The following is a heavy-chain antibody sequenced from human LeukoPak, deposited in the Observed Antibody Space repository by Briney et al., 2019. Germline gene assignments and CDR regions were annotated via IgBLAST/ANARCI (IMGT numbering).Heavy chain of an antibody. CDR2: INPNSGGT. CDR1: GYTFTGYY. CDR3: ARVDLQSYYDSRLSWFDP. D-gene: IGHD3-22*01. J-gene: IGHJ5*02. V-gene: IGHV1-2*02. Sequence: ASVKVSYKASGYTFTGYYMHWVRQAPGQGLEWMGWINPNSGGTNYAQKFQGRVTMTRDTSISTAYMELSRLRSDDTAVYYCARVDLQSYYDSRLSWFDPWGQGTLVTVSS.